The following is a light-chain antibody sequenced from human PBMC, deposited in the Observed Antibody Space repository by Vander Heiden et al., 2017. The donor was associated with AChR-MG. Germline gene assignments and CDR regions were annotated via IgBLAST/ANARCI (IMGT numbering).Light chain of an antibody. V-gene: IGKV1-39*01. CDR3: QQSYNTPRT. CDR1: QSITSY. CDR2: AAS. Sequence: DIQMTQSPSSLSASVGDRVTITCRASQSITSYLHWYQQKPGKAPKLLIYAASSLQSGVPSRFSGSGSGTDFTLTISSLQPEDFATYYCQQSYNTPRTFGQGTKLEI. J-gene: IGKJ2*01.